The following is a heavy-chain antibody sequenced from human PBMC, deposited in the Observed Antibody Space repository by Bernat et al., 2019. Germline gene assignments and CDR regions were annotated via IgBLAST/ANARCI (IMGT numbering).Heavy chain of an antibody. J-gene: IGHJ5*02. CDR1: GFTFSSYG. Sequence: QVQLVESGGGVVQPGRSLRLSCAASGFTFSSYGMHWVRQAPGKGLEWVVVISYDGSNKYYADSVKGRFTIARNNSKNTLYLQMNSLRAEDTAVYYCAKTAYYDSSGYYHKNWFDPWGQGTLVTVSS. CDR3: AKTAYYDSSGYYHKNWFDP. V-gene: IGHV3-30*18. CDR2: ISYDGSNK. D-gene: IGHD3-22*01.